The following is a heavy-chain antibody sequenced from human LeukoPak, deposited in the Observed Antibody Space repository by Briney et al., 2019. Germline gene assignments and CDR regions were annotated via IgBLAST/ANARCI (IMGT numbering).Heavy chain of an antibody. CDR3: ARDTAHAFDI. CDR1: GFTFSSYW. Sequence: GGSLRLSCAAAGFTFSSYWMHWVRQVPGKGLVWVSRIISDGSNTAYAGSVKGRFTISRDNAKNTLYLQMNSLRAEDTAVYYCARDTAHAFDIWGQGTMVTVSS. CDR2: IISDGSNT. V-gene: IGHV3-74*01. J-gene: IGHJ3*02. D-gene: IGHD5-18*01.